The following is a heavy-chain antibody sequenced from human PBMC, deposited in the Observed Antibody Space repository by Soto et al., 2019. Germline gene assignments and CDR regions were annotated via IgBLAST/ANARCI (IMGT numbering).Heavy chain of an antibody. CDR1: GYTFTSYA. V-gene: IGHV1-3*01. J-gene: IGHJ4*02. CDR3: AGGSRDRSGFFY. D-gene: IGHD3-22*01. Sequence: ASVKVSCKASGYTFTSYAMHWVRQAPGQRLEWMGWINAGNGNTKYSQKFQGRVTITRDTSASTAYMELSSLRSEDPAVYLRAGGSRDRSGFFYWGPGTLVTVSS. CDR2: INAGNGNT.